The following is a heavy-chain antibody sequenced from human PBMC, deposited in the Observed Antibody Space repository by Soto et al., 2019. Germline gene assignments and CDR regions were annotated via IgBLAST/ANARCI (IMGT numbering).Heavy chain of an antibody. J-gene: IGHJ5*02. CDR3: ARGLRYCSGGSCSNNWFDP. Sequence: QVQLQQWGAGLLKPSETLSLTCAVYGGSFSGYYWSWIRQPPGKGLEWIGEINHSGSTNYNPSLKSRVTISVDTSKNQFSLKLSSVTAADTAVYYCARGLRYCSGGSCSNNWFDPWGQGTLVTVSS. D-gene: IGHD2-15*01. V-gene: IGHV4-34*01. CDR2: INHSGST. CDR1: GGSFSGYY.